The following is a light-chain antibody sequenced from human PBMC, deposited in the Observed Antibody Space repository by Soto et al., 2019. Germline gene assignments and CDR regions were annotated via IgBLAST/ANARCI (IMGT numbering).Light chain of an antibody. V-gene: IGLV1-44*01. Sequence: QPVLTQPPSASGTPGQRVTFSCSGSNSNIASNPVNWYQQLPGTAPKLLIYSNNQRPSGVPDRFSGSKSGTSASLAISGLQSEDEADYSCAAWDDTLRAWVFGGGTKLTVL. CDR2: SNN. CDR1: NSNIASNP. J-gene: IGLJ3*02. CDR3: AAWDDTLRAWV.